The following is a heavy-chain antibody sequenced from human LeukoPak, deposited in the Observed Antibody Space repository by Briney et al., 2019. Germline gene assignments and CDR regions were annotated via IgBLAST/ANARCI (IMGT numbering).Heavy chain of an antibody. CDR2: ISSSSSYI. D-gene: IGHD1-26*01. CDR3: ALGYTVGANDH. Sequence: GGSLRLSCAASGFTFTGYYMNWVRQAPGKGLEWVSSISSSSSYIYYADSVKGRFTISRDNAKNSLYLQMNSLRAEDTAVYYCALGYTVGANDHWGQGTLVTVSS. CDR1: GFTFTGYY. V-gene: IGHV3-21*01. J-gene: IGHJ1*01.